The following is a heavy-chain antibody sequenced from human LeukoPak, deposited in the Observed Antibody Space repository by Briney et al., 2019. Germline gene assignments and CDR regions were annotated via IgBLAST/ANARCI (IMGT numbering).Heavy chain of an antibody. CDR1: GFTFSDYE. CDR2: ISISGTTI. V-gene: IGHV3-48*03. Sequence: GGSLRLSCAVSGFTFSDYEINWVHQAPGKGLEWLSHISISGTTIHYADSVKGRFTISRDNAKNSVYLQMNSLRAEDTALYYCAREKQQWLVHYMDVWGKGTTVTVSS. J-gene: IGHJ6*03. D-gene: IGHD6-19*01. CDR3: AREKQQWLVHYMDV.